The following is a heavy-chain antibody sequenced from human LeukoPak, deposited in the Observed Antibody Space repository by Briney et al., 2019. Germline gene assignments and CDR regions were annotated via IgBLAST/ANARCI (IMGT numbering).Heavy chain of an antibody. CDR1: GYTFTGYY. J-gene: IGHJ6*02. CDR2: INPNSGGT. Sequence: ASVKVSCKASGYTFTGYYMHWVRQAPGQGLEWMGWINPNSGGTNYAQKFQGRVTMTRDTSISTAYMELSRLRSDDTAVYYCARGDFWSGYNYYYGMDFWGQGTTVTVSS. CDR3: ARGDFWSGYNYYYGMDF. D-gene: IGHD3-3*01. V-gene: IGHV1-2*02.